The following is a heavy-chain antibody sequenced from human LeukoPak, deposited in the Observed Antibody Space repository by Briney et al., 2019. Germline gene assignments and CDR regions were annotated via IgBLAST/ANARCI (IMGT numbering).Heavy chain of an antibody. J-gene: IGHJ3*02. D-gene: IGHD3-10*01. CDR2: ISAYNGNT. Sequence: GASVKVSCKASGYTFTSYGISWVRQAPGQGLEWMGWISAYNGNTNYAQKLQGRVTMTTDTSTSTAYMELRSLRSDDTAVYYCARVGVARFTMVRGVAFDIWGQGTMVTVSS. CDR1: GYTFTSYG. CDR3: ARVGVARFTMVRGVAFDI. V-gene: IGHV1-18*01.